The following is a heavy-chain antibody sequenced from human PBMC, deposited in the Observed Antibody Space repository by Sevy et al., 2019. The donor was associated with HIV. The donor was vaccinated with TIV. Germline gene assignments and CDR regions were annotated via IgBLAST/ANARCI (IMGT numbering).Heavy chain of an antibody. CDR3: NWDGSGYYLFEH. D-gene: IGHD3-3*01. V-gene: IGHV3-15*01. CDR2: IKSKASGGSI. Sequence: GGSLRLSCGASGFTFRDAWMSWVRQAPGKGLEWVARIKSKASGGSIDYAAPLKGRLSISRDDLKNTLHLEMHSLKTEDTAVYYCNWDGSGYYLFEHWGQGTLVTVSS. CDR1: GFTFRDAW. J-gene: IGHJ4*02.